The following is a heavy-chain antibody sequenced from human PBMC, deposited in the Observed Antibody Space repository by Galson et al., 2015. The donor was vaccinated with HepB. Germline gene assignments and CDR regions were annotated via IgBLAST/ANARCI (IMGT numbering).Heavy chain of an antibody. D-gene: IGHD2-21*02. CDR2: IFSSGTT. Sequence: TLSLTCSVSGGSISRYHWTWIRQPAGKGLEWIGRIFSSGTTTYSPSLKSRVIMSVDTFRNHFSLRLTSMTAADTAVYFCARNRGGDSWDDAFDIWGQGTKVNVFS. J-gene: IGHJ3*02. CDR1: GGSISRYH. V-gene: IGHV4-4*07. CDR3: ARNRGGDSWDDAFDI.